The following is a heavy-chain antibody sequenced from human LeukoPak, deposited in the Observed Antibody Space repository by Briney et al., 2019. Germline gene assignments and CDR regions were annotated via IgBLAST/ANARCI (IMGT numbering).Heavy chain of an antibody. V-gene: IGHV3-21*01. CDR1: GFTFSSYT. Sequence: GGSLRLSCAASGFTFSSYTMNWVRQAPGKGLECVSSISSSSSYIYYADSVKGRFTISRDNAKNSLYLQMNSLRAQDTALYYCAREERAYYYDSSGYYTSYNWFDPWGQGTLVTVSS. D-gene: IGHD3-22*01. CDR3: AREERAYYYDSSGYYTSYNWFDP. CDR2: ISSSSSYI. J-gene: IGHJ5*02.